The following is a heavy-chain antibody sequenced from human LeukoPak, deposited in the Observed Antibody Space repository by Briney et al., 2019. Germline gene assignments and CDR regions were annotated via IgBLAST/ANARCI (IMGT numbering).Heavy chain of an antibody. CDR2: VYHSGST. J-gene: IGHJ4*02. CDR1: GGSISTYY. CDR3: ARHTYNSGWYYFDC. D-gene: IGHD6-19*01. Sequence: SETLSLTCTISGGSISTYYWSWIRQPPGKGLEWIGYVYHSGSTNYNPSLKSRVTISVDTSKKQFSLRLSSVTAADTAVYYCARHTYNSGWYYFDCWGQGTLVTVSS. V-gene: IGHV4-59*08.